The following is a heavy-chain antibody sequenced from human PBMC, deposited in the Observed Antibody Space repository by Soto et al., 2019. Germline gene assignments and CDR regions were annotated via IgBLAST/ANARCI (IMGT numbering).Heavy chain of an antibody. D-gene: IGHD6-19*01. Sequence: QVQQQPWGAGLLKPSETLSLTCTVYAGSFSHYYWNWIRQSPGKGLEWIGKIKHGGSSSYNPSLRSRVSISVVMSKNQFSLTLSSLTAADTAVYYCARSGSSDWHVALDIWGQGTMVPVSS. J-gene: IGHJ3*02. V-gene: IGHV4-34*01. CDR2: IKHGGSS. CDR3: ARSGSSDWHVALDI. CDR1: AGSFSHYY.